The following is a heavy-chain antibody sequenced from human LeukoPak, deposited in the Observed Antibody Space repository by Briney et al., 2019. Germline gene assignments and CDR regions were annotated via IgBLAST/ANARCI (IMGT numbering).Heavy chain of an antibody. CDR3: ARGRPRGYAGTVDFDY. CDR1: GGSISSYY. J-gene: IGHJ4*02. V-gene: IGHV4-34*01. D-gene: IGHD5-12*01. CDR2: INHSGST. Sequence: KPSETLSLTCTVSGGSISSYYWSWIRQPPGKGLEWIGEINHSGSTNYNPSLKSRVTISVDTSKNQFSLKLSSVTAADTAVYYCARGRPRGYAGTVDFDYWGQGTLVTVSS.